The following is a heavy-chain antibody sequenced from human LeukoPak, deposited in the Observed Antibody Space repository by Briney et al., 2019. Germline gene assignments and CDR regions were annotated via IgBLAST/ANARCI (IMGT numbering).Heavy chain of an antibody. J-gene: IGHJ3*02. CDR1: GGSISSGGYS. V-gene: IGHV4-30-2*01. Sequence: SETLSLTCAVSGGSISSGGYSWSWIRQPPGKGLEWIGYIYHSGSTYYNPSLKSRVTISVDRSKNQFSLKLSSVTAADTAVYYCARGTIQLGAFDIWGQGTMVTVSS. CDR3: ARGTIQLGAFDI. D-gene: IGHD5-18*01. CDR2: IYHSGST.